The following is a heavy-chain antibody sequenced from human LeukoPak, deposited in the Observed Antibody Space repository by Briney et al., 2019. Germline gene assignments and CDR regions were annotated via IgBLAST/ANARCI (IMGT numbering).Heavy chain of an antibody. CDR1: GYTFTGYY. CDR3: ASGGMGSYYYYYMDV. D-gene: IGHD1-26*01. V-gene: IGHV1-2*02. CDR2: INPNSGGT. Sequence: ASVKVSCNASGYTFTGYYMHWVRQAPGQGLEWMGGINPNSGGTNYAQKFQGRVTMTRDTSISTAYMELSRLRSDDTAVYYCASGGMGSYYYYYMDVWGKGTTVTVSS. J-gene: IGHJ6*03.